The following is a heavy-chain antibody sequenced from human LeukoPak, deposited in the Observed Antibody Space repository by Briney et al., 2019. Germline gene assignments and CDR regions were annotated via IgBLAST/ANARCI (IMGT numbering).Heavy chain of an antibody. J-gene: IGHJ6*02. Sequence: SVKVSCKASGDTFSSYAISWVRQAPGQGLEWMGGIIPIFGTANFEQKFQGRVTITADESTSTAYMELSSLRSEDTAVYYCARGESSRWSSPVSTTHFYSTMDVWGQGTTVTVSS. V-gene: IGHV1-69*13. D-gene: IGHD6-13*01. CDR2: IIPIFGTA. CDR3: ARGESSRWSSPVSTTHFYSTMDV. CDR1: GDTFSSYA.